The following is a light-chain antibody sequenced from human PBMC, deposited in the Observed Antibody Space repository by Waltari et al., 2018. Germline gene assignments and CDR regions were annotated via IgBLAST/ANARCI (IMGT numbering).Light chain of an antibody. CDR3: QQYNHGYT. CDR1: QGVSNT. CDR2: GAS. J-gene: IGKJ2*01. Sequence: EIVMTQSPATLSVSPGERVALSCRASQGVSNTLVWYQQRPGQAPRPLIYGASTRATGIPARFTGSGSGTEFTLTISSLQSEDFAVYYCQQYNHGYTFAQGTKLEIK. V-gene: IGKV3-15*01.